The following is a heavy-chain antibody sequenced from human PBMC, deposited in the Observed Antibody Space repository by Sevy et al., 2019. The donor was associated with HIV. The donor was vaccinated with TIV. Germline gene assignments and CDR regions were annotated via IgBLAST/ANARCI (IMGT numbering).Heavy chain of an antibody. J-gene: IGHJ4*02. CDR3: TRLRPSTGDILTCYLDY. D-gene: IGHD3-9*01. Sequence: GESLEIFCKISGYTFTNYWIAWVRLMSGRGLEWMGVIHPADSDTRYSPSFQGHITISADQSSSTTYLQWSSLEASDNAMYYCTRLRPSTGDILTCYLDYWGQGTLVTVSS. CDR2: IHPADSDT. CDR1: GYTFTNYW. V-gene: IGHV5-51*01.